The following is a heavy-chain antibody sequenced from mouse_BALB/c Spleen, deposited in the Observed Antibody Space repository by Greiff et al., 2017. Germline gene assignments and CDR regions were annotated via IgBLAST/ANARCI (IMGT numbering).Heavy chain of an antibody. D-gene: IGHD1-1*01. CDR3: TRLTVGYAIDY. CDR1: GYTFTSYW. V-gene: IGHV1-69*02. Sequence: VQLQQPGAELVRPGASVKLSCKASGYTFTSYWINWVKQRPGQGLEWIGNIYPSDSYTNYNQKFKDKATLTVDKSSSTAYMQLSSPTSEDSAVYYCTRLTVGYAIDYWGQGTSVTVSS. J-gene: IGHJ4*01. CDR2: IYPSDSYT.